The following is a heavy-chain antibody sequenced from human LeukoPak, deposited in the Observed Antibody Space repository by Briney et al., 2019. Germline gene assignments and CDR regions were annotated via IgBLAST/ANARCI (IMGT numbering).Heavy chain of an antibody. CDR2: IYYSGST. J-gene: IGHJ4*02. CDR1: AGSISSYY. Sequence: TASETLSLTCTVSAGSISSYYWTWIRRPPGKGLEWIGYIYYSGSTDYNPSLKSRVAISLDTSKNQFSLRLSSVTAADTAIYYCARGRPDFWTNFYTYFLDSWGQGTLVTVSS. V-gene: IGHV4-59*01. CDR3: ARGRPDFWTNFYTYFLDS. D-gene: IGHD3/OR15-3a*01.